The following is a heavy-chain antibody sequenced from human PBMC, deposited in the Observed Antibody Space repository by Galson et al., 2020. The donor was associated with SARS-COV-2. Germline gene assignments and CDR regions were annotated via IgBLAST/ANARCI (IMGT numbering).Heavy chain of an antibody. CDR3: ARDRGYSYGETLLDY. J-gene: IGHJ4*02. D-gene: IGHD5-18*01. Sequence: GESLKISCAASGFTFSSYGMHWVRQAPGKGLEWVAVISYDGSNKYYADSAKGRFTISRDNSKNTLYLQMNSLRAEDTAVYYCARDRGYSYGETLLDYWGQGTLVTVSS. V-gene: IGHV3-30*03. CDR2: ISYDGSNK. CDR1: GFTFSSYG.